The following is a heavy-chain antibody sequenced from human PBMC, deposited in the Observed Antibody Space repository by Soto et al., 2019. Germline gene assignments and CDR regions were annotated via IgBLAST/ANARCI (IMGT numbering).Heavy chain of an antibody. J-gene: IGHJ4*01. CDR3: AHFESACIPHFAY. V-gene: IGHV2-5*02. D-gene: IGHD2-2*01. CDR2: IYRDDDR. Sequence: SGPTLVNPTQTLTLTCTLRTTGVGVGWIRQPPGKALEWLALIYRDDDRRYSPSLRSRLTITKDTSKNQVVLTMTNMDPVDTATYYCAHFESACIPHFAYWGQVTRVTVSS. CDR1: LRTTGVG.